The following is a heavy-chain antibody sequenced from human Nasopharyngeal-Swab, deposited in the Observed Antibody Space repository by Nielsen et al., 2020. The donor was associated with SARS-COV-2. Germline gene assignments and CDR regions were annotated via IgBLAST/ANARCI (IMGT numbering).Heavy chain of an antibody. J-gene: IGHJ4*02. CDR3: ARDASSSPGGYYFDY. CDR2: IIPIFGTA. V-gene: IGHV1-69*06. D-gene: IGHD6-6*01. CDR1: GGTFSSYA. Sequence: SVKVSCTASGGTFSSYAISWVRQAPGQGLEWMGGIIPIFGTANYAQKFQGRVTITADKSTSTAYMELSSLRSEDTAVYYCARDASSSPGGYYFDYWGQGTLVTVSS.